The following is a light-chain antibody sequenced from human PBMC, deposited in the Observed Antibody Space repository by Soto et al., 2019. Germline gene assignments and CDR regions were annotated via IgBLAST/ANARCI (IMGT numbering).Light chain of an antibody. V-gene: IGLV2-14*01. Sequence: QSVLTQPASVSGSPGQSITISCIGTSSDFGSYNYVSWYQHHPGKAPKLVISEVSNRPSGVSYRFSGSKSGNTASLTISGLQAEDEADYYCSSFTSSYTFVFGSGTKVTVL. CDR3: SSFTSSYTFV. J-gene: IGLJ1*01. CDR1: SSDFGSYNY. CDR2: EVS.